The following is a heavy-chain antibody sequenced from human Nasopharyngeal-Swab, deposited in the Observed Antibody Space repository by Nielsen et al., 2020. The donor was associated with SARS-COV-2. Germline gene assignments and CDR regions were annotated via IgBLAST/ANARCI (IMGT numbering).Heavy chain of an antibody. CDR1: GFTFSNYG. J-gene: IGHJ4*02. V-gene: IGHV3-33*01. D-gene: IGHD4-23*01. Sequence: GESLKISCAASGFTFSNYGMHWVRQAPGKGLEWLAVIWYDGSNKYYADSVKGRFIISRDNSKNTVYLQMNSLRTEDTAVYYCAAAPSGDYGGYWGQGTLVTVSS. CDR2: IWYDGSNK. CDR3: AAAPSGDYGGY.